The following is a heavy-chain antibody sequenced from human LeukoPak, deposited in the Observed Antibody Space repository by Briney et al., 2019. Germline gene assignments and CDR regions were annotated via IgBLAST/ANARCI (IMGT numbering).Heavy chain of an antibody. Sequence: GGSLRLSCAASGFTFSNYAMGWVRQAPGKGLEWVSTISNGGISTYYADSVKGRFTISRDNSQNTLYLHMYSLRAEDTAIYYCAKVSAADYIAGTFDYWGQGTLVTVSS. V-gene: IGHV3-23*01. J-gene: IGHJ4*02. CDR1: GFTFSNYA. CDR3: AKVSAADYIAGTFDY. D-gene: IGHD4/OR15-4a*01. CDR2: ISNGGIST.